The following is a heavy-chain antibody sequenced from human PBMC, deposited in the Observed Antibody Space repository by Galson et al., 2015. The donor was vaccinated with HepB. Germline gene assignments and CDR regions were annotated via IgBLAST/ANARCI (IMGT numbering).Heavy chain of an antibody. D-gene: IGHD1-26*01. Sequence: QSGAEVKKPGESLRISCKGSGYSFTSYWISWVRQMPGKGLEWMGRIDPSDSYTNYSPSFQGHVTISADKSISTAYLQWSSLKASDTAMYYCARGPRGGATAWYYYYYYYMDVWGKGTTVTVSS. CDR3: ARGPRGGATAWYYYYYYYMDV. V-gene: IGHV5-10-1*01. CDR1: GYSFTSYW. CDR2: IDPSDSYT. J-gene: IGHJ6*03.